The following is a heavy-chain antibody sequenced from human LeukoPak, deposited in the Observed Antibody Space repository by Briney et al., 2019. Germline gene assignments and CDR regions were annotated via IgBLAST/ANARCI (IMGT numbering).Heavy chain of an antibody. CDR1: GFTVSSNY. D-gene: IGHD3-10*01. Sequence: PGGSLRLSCAASGFTVSSNYMSWVRQAPGKGLEWVSVIYSGGSTYYADSVKGRFTISRDNAKNSLYLQMNSLRAEDTALYYCAKADYGSGTYYNVRYFDSWGQGTLVTVSS. CDR3: AKADYGSGTYYNVRYFDS. CDR2: IYSGGST. J-gene: IGHJ4*02. V-gene: IGHV3-53*05.